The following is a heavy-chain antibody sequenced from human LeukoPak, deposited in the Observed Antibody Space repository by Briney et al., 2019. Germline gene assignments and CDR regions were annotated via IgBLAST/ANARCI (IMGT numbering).Heavy chain of an antibody. CDR2: ISGSGGST. Sequence: GGSLRPSCAASGFTFSSYAMSWVRQAPGKGLEWVSAISGSGGSTYYADSVKGRFTISRDNSKNTLYLQMNSLRAEDTAVYYCAKDHYYDSSGYYGVGFDYWGQGTLVTVSS. J-gene: IGHJ4*02. V-gene: IGHV3-23*01. CDR1: GFTFSSYA. CDR3: AKDHYYDSSGYYGVGFDY. D-gene: IGHD3-22*01.